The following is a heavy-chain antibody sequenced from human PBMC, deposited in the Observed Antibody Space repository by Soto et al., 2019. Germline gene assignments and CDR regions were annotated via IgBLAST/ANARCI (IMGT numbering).Heavy chain of an antibody. CDR2: IRSKANSYAT. J-gene: IGHJ4*02. V-gene: IGHV3-73*02. CDR1: GFTFSGSA. CDR3: TRHDYLAGYYFDY. Sequence: EVQLVESGGGLVQPGGSLKLSYAASGFTFSGSAMHWVRQASGKGLEWVGRIRSKANSYATAYAASVKGRFTISRDDSKNTAYLQMNSLKTEDTAVYYCTRHDYLAGYYFDYWGQGTLVTVSS. D-gene: IGHD6-19*01.